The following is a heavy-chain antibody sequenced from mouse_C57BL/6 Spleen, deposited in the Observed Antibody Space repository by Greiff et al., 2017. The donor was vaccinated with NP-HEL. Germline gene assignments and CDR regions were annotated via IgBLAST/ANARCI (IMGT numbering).Heavy chain of an antibody. CDR3: AGYSNYARKDCDG. V-gene: IGHV1-53*01. CDR1: GYTFTSYW. D-gene: IGHD2-5*01. Sequence: QVQLQQPGTELVKPGASVKLSCKASGYTFTSYWMHWVKQSPGHGLEWIGNINPSTGGTNYNEKFKSKATLTVDKSSSTAYMQLSSLTSEDNAVNYSAGYSNYARKDCDGWGTGTTGTVSS. J-gene: IGHJ1*03. CDR2: INPSTGGT.